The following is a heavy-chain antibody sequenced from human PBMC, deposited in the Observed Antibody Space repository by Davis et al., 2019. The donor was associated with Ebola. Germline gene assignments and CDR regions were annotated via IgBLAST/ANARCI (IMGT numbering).Heavy chain of an antibody. J-gene: IGHJ4*02. Sequence: GESLKISCMASGYSFPSYWLVWVRQMPGKGLECMGIIFPGDSDTRYSPSFQGQVTISADKSITTAYLQWSSLKASDTAIYYCARGTNGYNPGGYFDSWGQGTLVTVSS. D-gene: IGHD5-24*01. CDR2: IFPGDSDT. V-gene: IGHV5-51*01. CDR1: GYSFPSYW. CDR3: ARGTNGYNPGGYFDS.